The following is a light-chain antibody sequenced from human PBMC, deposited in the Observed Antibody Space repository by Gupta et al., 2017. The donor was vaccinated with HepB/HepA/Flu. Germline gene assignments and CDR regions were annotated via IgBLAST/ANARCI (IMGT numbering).Light chain of an antibody. CDR3: GTWDSSLSAGV. CDR2: DNN. CDR1: SSNIGNNY. V-gene: IGLV1-51*01. Sequence: QSVLTQPPSVSAAPGQKVTISCSGSSSNIGNNYVSWYQQLPGTAPKLLIYDNNKQPSGIPDRFSGSKSGTSAILGITGPQTGDEADYYCGTWDSSLSAGVFGGGTKLTVL. J-gene: IGLJ2*01.